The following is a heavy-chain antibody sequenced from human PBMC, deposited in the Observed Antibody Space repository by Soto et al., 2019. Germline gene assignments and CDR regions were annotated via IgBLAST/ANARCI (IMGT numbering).Heavy chain of an antibody. V-gene: IGHV3-23*01. CDR1: GFTFSSYA. J-gene: IGHJ4*02. Sequence: GGSLRLSCSASGFTFSSYAMNWVRQAPGKGLEWVSSISASGGSTYYADSVKGRFTISRDISKNTLYLQMNRLRGEDTAVYYCARERYESGRPRDCWGQG. CDR3: ARERYESGRPRDC. CDR2: ISASGGST. D-gene: IGHD3-10*01.